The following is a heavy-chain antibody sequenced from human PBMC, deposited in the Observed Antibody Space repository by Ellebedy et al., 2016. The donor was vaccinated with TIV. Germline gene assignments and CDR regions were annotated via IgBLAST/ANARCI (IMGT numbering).Heavy chain of an antibody. Sequence: AASVKVSCKASGYTFTGYYMHWVRQAPGQGLEWMGWINPNSGGTNYAQKFQGRVTMTRDTSISTAYMELSRLRSDDTAVYYCARGKAQAAADPYYFDYWGQGTLVTVSS. V-gene: IGHV1-2*02. CDR2: INPNSGGT. CDR3: ARGKAQAAADPYYFDY. CDR1: GYTFTGYY. D-gene: IGHD6-13*01. J-gene: IGHJ4*02.